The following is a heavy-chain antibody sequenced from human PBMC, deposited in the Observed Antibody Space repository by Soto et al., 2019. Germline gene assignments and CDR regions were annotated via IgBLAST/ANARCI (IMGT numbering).Heavy chain of an antibody. V-gene: IGHV3-30-3*01. Sequence: PGGSLRLSCAASGFTFSSYAMHWVRQAPGKGLEWVAVISYDGSNKYYADSVKGRFTISRDNSKNTLYLQMNSLRAEDTAVYYCARDWETYDSSGPTPPYYYYYGMDVWGQGTTVTVSS. CDR1: GFTFSSYA. J-gene: IGHJ6*02. CDR3: ARDWETYDSSGPTPPYYYYYGMDV. D-gene: IGHD3-22*01. CDR2: ISYDGSNK.